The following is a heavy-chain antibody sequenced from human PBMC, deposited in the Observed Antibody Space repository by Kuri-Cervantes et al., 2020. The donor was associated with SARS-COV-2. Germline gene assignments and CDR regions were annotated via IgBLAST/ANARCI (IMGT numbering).Heavy chain of an antibody. V-gene: IGHV1-8*02. J-gene: IGHJ3*02. CDR1: GYTFTGYY. CDR2: MNPNSGNT. CDR3: ARGTTVVKVDI. D-gene: IGHD4-23*01. Sequence: ASVKVSCKASGYTFTGYYMHWVRQATGQGLEWMGWMNPNSGNTGYAQKFQGRVTMTRNTSISTAYMELSSLRSEDTAVYYCARGTTVVKVDIWGQGTMVTVSS.